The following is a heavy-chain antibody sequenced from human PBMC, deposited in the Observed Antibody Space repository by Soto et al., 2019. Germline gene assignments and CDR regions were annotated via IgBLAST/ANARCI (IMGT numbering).Heavy chain of an antibody. Sequence: ASETLSLTCAVYGGSFSGYYWSWIRQPPGKGLEWIGEINHSGSTNYNPSLKSRVTISVDTSKNQFSLKLSSVTAADTAVYYCARAPRYDSRSVVDYWGQGTLVTVSS. CDR2: INHSGST. J-gene: IGHJ4*02. V-gene: IGHV4-34*01. CDR1: GGSFSGYY. D-gene: IGHD3-22*01. CDR3: ARAPRYDSRSVVDY.